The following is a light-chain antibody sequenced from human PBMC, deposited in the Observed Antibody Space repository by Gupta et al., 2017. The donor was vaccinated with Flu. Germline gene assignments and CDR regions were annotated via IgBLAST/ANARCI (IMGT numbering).Light chain of an antibody. Sequence: VMTESTDPLAVSMGERATVNCKSSQSALYDYSSGNFLVWYQQKPGQPPKLLIYWASTRETGVPDRFIGRGSGTDFTLTISSLQAEDVAVYYCQQNDSTPITFGRWTKVEIK. CDR1: QSALYDYSSGNF. V-gene: IGKV4-1*01. CDR2: WAS. J-gene: IGKJ4*01. CDR3: QQNDSTPIT.